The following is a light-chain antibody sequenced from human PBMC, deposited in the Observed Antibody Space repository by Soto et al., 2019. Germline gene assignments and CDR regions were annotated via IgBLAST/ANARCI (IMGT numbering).Light chain of an antibody. V-gene: IGLV1-40*01. CDR1: RSNIGAGYD. J-gene: IGLJ3*02. CDR2: GNS. CDR3: QSYDSSLSGWV. Sequence: QAVVTQPPSVSGAPGQRVTISCTGSRSNIGAGYDVHWYQQLPGTAPKLLIYGNSNRPSGVPDRFSGSKSGTSASLAITGLQAEDEADYYCQSYDSSLSGWVFGGGTQLTVL.